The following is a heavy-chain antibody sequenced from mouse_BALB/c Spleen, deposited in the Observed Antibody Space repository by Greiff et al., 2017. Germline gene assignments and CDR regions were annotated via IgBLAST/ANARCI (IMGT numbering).Heavy chain of an antibody. CDR2: IYPGDGDT. Sequence: VQLQQSGAELVRPGSSVKISCKASGYAFSSYWMNWVKQRPGQGLEWIGQIYPGDGDTNYNGKFKGKATLNADKSASTAYMQLSSLTSEDSAVYFCARDGTTGYFDYWGQGTTLTVSS. J-gene: IGHJ2*01. D-gene: IGHD3-1*01. CDR3: ARDGTTGYFDY. V-gene: IGHV1-80*01. CDR1: GYAFSSYW.